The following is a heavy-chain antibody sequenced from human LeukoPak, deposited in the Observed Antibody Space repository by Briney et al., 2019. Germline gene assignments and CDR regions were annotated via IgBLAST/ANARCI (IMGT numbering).Heavy chain of an antibody. CDR1: GGSISSSSYY. D-gene: IGHD6-13*01. Sequence: PPETLPLTCTVSGGSISSSSYYWGWIRQPPGKGLEWIGSIYYSGSTYYNPSLKSRVTISVDTSKNQFSLKLSSVTAADTAVYYCARGGGSSWSTIGFDYWGQGTLVTVSS. CDR2: IYYSGST. CDR3: ARGGGSSWSTIGFDY. J-gene: IGHJ4*02. V-gene: IGHV4-39*07.